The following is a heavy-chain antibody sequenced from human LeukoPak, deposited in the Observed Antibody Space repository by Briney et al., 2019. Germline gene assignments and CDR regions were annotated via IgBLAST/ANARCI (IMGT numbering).Heavy chain of an antibody. Sequence: SETLSLTCTVSGGSISSGDYYWSWIRQPPGKGLEWIGYIYYSGSTYYNPSLKSRVTISVDTSKNQFSLKLSSVTAADTAVYYCARRTIQRGDYGYWGQGTLVTVSS. CDR1: GGSISSGDYY. CDR2: IYYSGST. D-gene: IGHD4-17*01. V-gene: IGHV4-30-4*01. J-gene: IGHJ4*02. CDR3: ARRTIQRGDYGY.